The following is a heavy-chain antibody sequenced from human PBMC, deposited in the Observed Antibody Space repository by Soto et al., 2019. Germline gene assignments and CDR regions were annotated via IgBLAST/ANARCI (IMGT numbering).Heavy chain of an antibody. Sequence: SETLSLTCTVSGGSISSYYWSWIRQPPGKGLEWIGYIYYSRSTNYNPSLQSRVTISVDTSKNQFSLKLSSVTAADTAVYYCARVALGHCSSTSCPFYYMDVWGKGTTVTVSS. CDR1: GGSISSYY. V-gene: IGHV4-59*01. CDR2: IYYSRST. D-gene: IGHD2-2*01. CDR3: ARVALGHCSSTSCPFYYMDV. J-gene: IGHJ6*03.